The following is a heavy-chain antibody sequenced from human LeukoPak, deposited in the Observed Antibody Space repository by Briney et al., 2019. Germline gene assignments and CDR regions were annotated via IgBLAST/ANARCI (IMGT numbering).Heavy chain of an antibody. J-gene: IGHJ6*03. CDR2: INPNSGGT. CDR1: GYTFTGYY. D-gene: IGHD3-10*01. Sequence: GASVKVSCKASGYTFTGYYMHWVRQAPGQGLEWMGWINPNSGGTNYAQKFQGRVTMTRDTSISTAYMELSRLRSDDTAVYYCAREAYDSGNFRTDYYYMDVWGIGTTVTVSS. V-gene: IGHV1-2*02. CDR3: AREAYDSGNFRTDYYYMDV.